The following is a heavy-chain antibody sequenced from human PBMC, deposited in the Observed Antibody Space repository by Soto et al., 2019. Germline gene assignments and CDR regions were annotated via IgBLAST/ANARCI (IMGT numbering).Heavy chain of an antibody. CDR1: GCTFSRYW. J-gene: IGHJ4*02. V-gene: IGHV3-7*01. Sequence: EVQMVESGGGLVQPGGSLRLSCAASGCTFSRYWMYWVRQAPGKGLEWVANIKEDGSEINYVDSVKGRFTISRDNAKNSLYLQMNSLRVEDTAVYYCASSLLRGQGTLVTVSS. CDR3: ASSLL. CDR2: IKEDGSEI.